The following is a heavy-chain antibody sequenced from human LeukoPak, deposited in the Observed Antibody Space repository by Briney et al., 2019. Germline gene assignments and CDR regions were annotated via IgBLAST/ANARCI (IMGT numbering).Heavy chain of an antibody. Sequence: GGSLRLSCAASGFTFSSYSMNWVRQAPGKGLEWVAYISSSSSNVYYADSVKGRFTISRDNAKNSLYLQMNSLRAEDTAVYYCARALWYGGNMYWGQGTLVTVSS. CDR2: ISSSSSNV. V-gene: IGHV3-48*01. CDR1: GFTFSSYS. J-gene: IGHJ4*02. D-gene: IGHD3-10*01. CDR3: ARALWYGGNMY.